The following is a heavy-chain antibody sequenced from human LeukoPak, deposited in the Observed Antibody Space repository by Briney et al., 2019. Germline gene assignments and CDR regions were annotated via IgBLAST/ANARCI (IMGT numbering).Heavy chain of an antibody. CDR3: ARDYFDSSDYPQTYYYYYMDV. Sequence: GGSLRLSCAASGFTFSSYWMHWVRQAPGKGLVWVSHINTDGSSTTYADSVKGRFTISRDTAKNSLLLQMNSLRAEDTAIYYCARDYFDSSDYPQTYYYYYMDVWGKGTTVTVSS. CDR2: INTDGSST. J-gene: IGHJ6*03. CDR1: GFTFSSYW. D-gene: IGHD3-22*01. V-gene: IGHV3-74*01.